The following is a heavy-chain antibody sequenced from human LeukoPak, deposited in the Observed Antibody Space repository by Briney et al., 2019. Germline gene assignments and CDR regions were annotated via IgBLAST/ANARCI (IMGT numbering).Heavy chain of an antibody. Sequence: PGGSLRLSCAASGFTVSSNYMSWVREAPGKGLEWVSVIYSGGSTYYADSVKGRFTISRDNSKNTLYLQMNSLRAEDTAVYYCARSYCSGGSCYMSAFDYWGQGTLVTVSS. V-gene: IGHV3-53*01. CDR3: ARSYCSGGSCYMSAFDY. J-gene: IGHJ4*02. CDR2: IYSGGST. D-gene: IGHD2-15*01. CDR1: GFTVSSNY.